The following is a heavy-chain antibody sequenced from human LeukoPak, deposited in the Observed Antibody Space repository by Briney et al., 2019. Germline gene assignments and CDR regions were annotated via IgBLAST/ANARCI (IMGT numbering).Heavy chain of an antibody. J-gene: IGHJ6*03. CDR3: ARHNLEYYYYYMDV. Sequence: PGGSLRLSCAASGFTFSSYWMSWVRRNPGKGLEWVANIKQDGSEKYYVDSVKGRFTISRDNAKNSLYLQMNSLRAEDTAVYYCARHNLEYYYYYMDVWGKGTTVTVSS. CDR2: IKQDGSEK. V-gene: IGHV3-7*01. CDR1: GFTFSSYW.